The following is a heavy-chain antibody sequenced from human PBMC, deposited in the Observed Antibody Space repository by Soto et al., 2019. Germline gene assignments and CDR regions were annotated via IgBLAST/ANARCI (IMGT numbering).Heavy chain of an antibody. CDR3: ARREAVAGANDY. J-gene: IGHJ4*02. V-gene: IGHV3-23*01. CDR1: GFTFSNFP. D-gene: IGHD6-19*01. Sequence: EVQLLESGGGLVQPGGSLRLSCAASGFTFSNFPMSWVRQAPGKGLEWVSVISAINTGTYYADSVKGRFTISRDNSKNTLYLQMNNLRAKDTAIYFCARREAVAGANDYWGQGTLVTVSS. CDR2: ISAINTGT.